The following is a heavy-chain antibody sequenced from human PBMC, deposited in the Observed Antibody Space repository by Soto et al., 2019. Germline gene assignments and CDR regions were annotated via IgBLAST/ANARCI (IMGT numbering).Heavy chain of an antibody. Sequence: GGSLRLSCAASGFTFSSYGMHWVRQAPGKGLEWVAVISYDGSNKYYADSVKGRFTISRDNSKNTLYLQMNSLRAEDTAVYYCAKDGIVLVPAAMPWFDPWGQGTLVTVS. D-gene: IGHD2-2*01. CDR3: AKDGIVLVPAAMPWFDP. V-gene: IGHV3-30*18. CDR2: ISYDGSNK. J-gene: IGHJ5*02. CDR1: GFTFSSYG.